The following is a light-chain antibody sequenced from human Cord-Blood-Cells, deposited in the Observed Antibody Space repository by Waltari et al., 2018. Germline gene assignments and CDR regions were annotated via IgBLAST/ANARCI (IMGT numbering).Light chain of an antibody. CDR1: SSDVGSQNL. CDR2: EGS. Sequence: QTALTHHASGSGYAGLALTIPTPGPSSDVGSQNLISWYQQHPGKAPNLMIYEGSQGPAGVSNRFSGSKSGNTASLTFSGLQAEHEADYYCCSYAGSSTYVFGTGTKVTVL. J-gene: IGLJ1*01. V-gene: IGLV2-23*01. CDR3: CSYAGSSTYV.